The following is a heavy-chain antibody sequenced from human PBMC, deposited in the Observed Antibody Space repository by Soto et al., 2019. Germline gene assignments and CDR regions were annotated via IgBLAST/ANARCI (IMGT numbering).Heavy chain of an antibody. CDR1: GFIFSNYA. D-gene: IGHD3-10*01. CDR2: SRGSGGST. J-gene: IGHJ6*03. Sequence: EVQLLESVGGVVQPGGSLTLSCAASGFIFSNYAMTWVRQAPGKGLEWVSSRGSGGSTYQADSVKGRFIISRDNSKNMLYLQMDSLRSESTAVYYCAKFRGPTYDFYYLAAWGKGTTVSVS. V-gene: IGHV3-23*01. CDR3: AKFRGPTYDFYYLAA.